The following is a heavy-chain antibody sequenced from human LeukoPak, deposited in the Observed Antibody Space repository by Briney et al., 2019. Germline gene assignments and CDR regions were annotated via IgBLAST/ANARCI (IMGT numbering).Heavy chain of an antibody. CDR1: GYTLTELS. V-gene: IGHV1-24*01. CDR2: FDPEDGET. CDR3: ATVAITMVRGASPLDY. D-gene: IGHD3-10*01. Sequence: ASVKVSCKVSGYTLTELSMHWVRQAPGKGLEWMGGFDPEDGETIYAQKFQGRVTMTEDTSTDTAYMELSSLRSEDTAVYYCATVAITMVRGASPLDYWGQGTLVTVSP. J-gene: IGHJ4*02.